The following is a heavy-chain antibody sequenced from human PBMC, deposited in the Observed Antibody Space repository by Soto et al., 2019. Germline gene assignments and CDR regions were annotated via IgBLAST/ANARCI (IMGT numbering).Heavy chain of an antibody. Sequence: PGGSLRLSCAASGFIFSYYYMSWIRQAPGKGLEWVSYISTSGSDTNYADSVKGRFTISRDNAKKSLYLQMNSLRAEDTAVYYCVMWEKGDYWGQGALVTVSS. D-gene: IGHD1-26*01. CDR2: ISTSGSDT. V-gene: IGHV3-11*06. CDR3: VMWEKGDY. CDR1: GFIFSYYY. J-gene: IGHJ4*02.